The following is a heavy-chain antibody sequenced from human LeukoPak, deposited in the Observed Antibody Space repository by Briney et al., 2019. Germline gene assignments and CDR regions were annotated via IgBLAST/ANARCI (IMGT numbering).Heavy chain of an antibody. CDR1: GGSISSSSYY. J-gene: IGHJ6*03. D-gene: IGHD2-15*01. CDR2: IYYSGST. Sequence: SETLSLTCTVSGGSISSSSYYWGWIRQPPGKGLEWIGSIYYSGSTNYNPSLKSRVTISVDTSKNQFSLKLSSVTAADTAVYYCARSVEGYCSGGSCYSYYYMDVWGKGTTVTVSS. CDR3: ARSVEGYCSGGSCYSYYYMDV. V-gene: IGHV4-39*07.